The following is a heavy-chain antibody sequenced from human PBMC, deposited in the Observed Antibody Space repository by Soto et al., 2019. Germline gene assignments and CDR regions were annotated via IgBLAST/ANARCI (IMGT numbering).Heavy chain of an antibody. D-gene: IGHD3-3*02. CDR2: ISYDGSNK. CDR1: GFTFSSYA. Sequence: VQLVESGGGVVQPGRSLRLSCAASGFTFSSYAMHWVRQAPGKGLEWVAVISYDGSNKYYADSVKGRFTISKDNSKYTLYLQMNSLRAEDTAVYYCARGCAFLEWCRSWYFDLWGRGTLVTVSS. CDR3: ARGCAFLEWCRSWYFDL. J-gene: IGHJ2*01. V-gene: IGHV3-30-3*01.